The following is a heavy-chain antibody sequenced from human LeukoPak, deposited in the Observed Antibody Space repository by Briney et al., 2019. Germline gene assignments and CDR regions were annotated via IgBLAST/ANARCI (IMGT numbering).Heavy chain of an antibody. CDR3: ARAWYFDY. CDR1: GFTLRSYT. CDR2: IGISSNKI. J-gene: IGHJ4*02. Sequence: GGSLRLSCAASGFTLRSYTMNWVRQAPGKGLEWVSSIGISSNKIYYADSVKGRFTISRDNAKNSLYLQMNSLRAEDTAVYYCARAWYFDYWGQGTLVTVSS. V-gene: IGHV3-21*01.